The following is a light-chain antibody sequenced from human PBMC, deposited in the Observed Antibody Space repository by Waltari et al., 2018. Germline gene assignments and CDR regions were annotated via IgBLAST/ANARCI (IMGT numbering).Light chain of an antibody. J-gene: IGKJ1*01. CDR3: QHFGGSEWT. Sequence: DIVLTQSPGTLSLSPGERATLSCRASQSVSSTYLAWYQQKPGQAPRLLIYGASSGATGIPDRFSGWGSGTDFTLSISRLEPEDSAVYYCQHFGGSEWTFGQGTKVEIK. CDR2: GAS. V-gene: IGKV3-20*01. CDR1: QSVSSTY.